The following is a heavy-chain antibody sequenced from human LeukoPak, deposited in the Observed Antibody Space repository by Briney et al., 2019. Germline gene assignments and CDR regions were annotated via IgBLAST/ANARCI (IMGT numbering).Heavy chain of an antibody. CDR1: VGPISIYY. D-gene: IGHD3-16*01. Sequence: SETLALIRTVSVGPISIYYWMWIRHPPGKALEGIVYNYYRWSTNYNPSLTSRVHISVDTSTNQFSMKLSSVTAADTAVYYCASAFRSTGGRNWFDPWGQGTLVTVSS. V-gene: IGHV4-59*01. J-gene: IGHJ5*02. CDR2: NYYRWST. CDR3: ASAFRSTGGRNWFDP.